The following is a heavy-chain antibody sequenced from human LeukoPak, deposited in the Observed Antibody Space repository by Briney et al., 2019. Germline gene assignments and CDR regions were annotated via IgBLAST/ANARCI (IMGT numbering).Heavy chain of an antibody. CDR1: GDSISSYY. J-gene: IGHJ4*02. Sequence: SETLSLTCTVSGDSISSYYWSWIRQPPGKGLEWIGYIYYIGSTNYNPSLKSRVTISVDTSKNQFSLKLSSVTAADTAVYYCARIPTVTFFDYWGQGTLVTVSS. D-gene: IGHD4-17*01. CDR3: ARIPTVTFFDY. V-gene: IGHV4-59*12. CDR2: IYYIGST.